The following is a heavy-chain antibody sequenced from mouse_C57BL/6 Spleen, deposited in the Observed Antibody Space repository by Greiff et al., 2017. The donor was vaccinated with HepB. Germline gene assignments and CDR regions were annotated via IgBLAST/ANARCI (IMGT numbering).Heavy chain of an antibody. CDR1: GFNIKNTY. CDR2: IDPANGNT. V-gene: IGHV14-3*01. J-gene: IGHJ3*01. D-gene: IGHD2-3*01. CDR3: ARSGRYDGFRFAY. Sequence: HLHHSFSYLLIPLSSVKLSCTASGFNIKNTYMHWVKQIPEHGLEWIGRIDPANGNTKYAPKFQGKATITADTSSNTAYLQLSSLTSEDTAIYYCARSGRYDGFRFAYWGQGTLVTVSA.